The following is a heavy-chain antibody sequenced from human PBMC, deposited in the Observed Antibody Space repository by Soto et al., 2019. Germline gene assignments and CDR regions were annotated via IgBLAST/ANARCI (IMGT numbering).Heavy chain of an antibody. V-gene: IGHV3-53*01. CDR3: ARVNTTLVDHFDC. CDR1: GFSVSGSS. J-gene: IGHJ4*02. Sequence: GGSLRLSCVVSGFSVSGSSIFWVRQATGKGLEWVSLMHRGGSTDNADSVKGRFTTSRDKSKNTLYLHMNGLRVEDTAVYYCARVNTTLVDHFDCWGQGTLVTVSS. D-gene: IGHD5-18*01. CDR2: MHRGGST.